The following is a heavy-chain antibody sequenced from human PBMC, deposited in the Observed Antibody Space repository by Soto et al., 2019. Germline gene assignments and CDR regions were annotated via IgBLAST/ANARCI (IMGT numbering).Heavy chain of an antibody. CDR3: AREFELSGSYFFDH. CDR2: VIPLFGTP. D-gene: IGHD1-26*01. Sequence: QVHLVQSGAEVKKPGSSVKVSCKASGDTFTKYGISWVRQAPGQGLEWMGGVIPLFGTPNYAQRFQDRVTITADPSTTTAYLDLASLTSEDTAVYFRAREFELSGSYFFDHWGQGTLITVSS. CDR1: GDTFTKYG. J-gene: IGHJ4*02. V-gene: IGHV1-69*01.